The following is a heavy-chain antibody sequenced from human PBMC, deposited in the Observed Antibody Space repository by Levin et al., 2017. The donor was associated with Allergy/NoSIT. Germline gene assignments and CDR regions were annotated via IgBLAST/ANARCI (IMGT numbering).Heavy chain of an antibody. D-gene: IGHD3-3*01. V-gene: IGHV3-48*03. J-gene: IGHJ4*02. CDR3: ARQLGTFWSGYNYFDY. CDR2: ISSTGSTI. CDR1: GFTFSSYE. Sequence: GESLKISCAASGFTFSSYEMNWVRRAPGKGLEWVSYISSTGSTIYSADSVKGRFTISRDNAKNSLYLHMNSLRAEDTAVYYCARQLGTFWSGYNYFDYWGQGTLVTVSS.